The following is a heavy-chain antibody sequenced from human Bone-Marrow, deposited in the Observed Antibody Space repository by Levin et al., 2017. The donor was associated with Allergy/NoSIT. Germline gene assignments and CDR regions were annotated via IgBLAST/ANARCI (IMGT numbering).Heavy chain of an antibody. Sequence: PSETLSLTCTVSGASISSYYWSWIRQPPGKGLEWIGYIYYSGSTNYNPSLKSRVTISADTSKNQFSLNLNSVTAADTAVYYCATNRDFGSGWFDPWGQGTLVTVSS. D-gene: IGHD1-14*01. CDR1: GASISSYY. V-gene: IGHV4-59*01. CDR3: ATNRDFGSGWFDP. J-gene: IGHJ5*02. CDR2: IYYSGST.